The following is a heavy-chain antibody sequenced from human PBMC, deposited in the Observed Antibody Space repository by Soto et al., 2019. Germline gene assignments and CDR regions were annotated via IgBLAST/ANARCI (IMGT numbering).Heavy chain of an antibody. CDR2: INPSGGST. CDR3: ASPLVAGRGGDY. D-gene: IGHD6-19*01. Sequence: GASVKVSCKASGYTFTSYYMHWVRQAPGQGLEWMGIINPSGGSTSYAQKFQGRVTMTRDTSTSTVYMELSSLRSEDTAVYYCASPLVAGRGGDYWGQGTLVTVSS. CDR1: GYTFTSYY. J-gene: IGHJ4*02. V-gene: IGHV1-46*01.